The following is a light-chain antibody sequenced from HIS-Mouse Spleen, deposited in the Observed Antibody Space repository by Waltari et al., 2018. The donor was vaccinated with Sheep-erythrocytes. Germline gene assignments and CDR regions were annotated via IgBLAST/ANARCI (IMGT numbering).Light chain of an antibody. J-gene: IGLJ2*01. CDR2: QDS. CDR1: KWGDKY. V-gene: IGLV3-1*01. CDR3: QAWDSSTAV. Sequence: SYELTQPPSVSVPPGQTASTPCPGDKWGDKYACWYQKKPGQSPVLVIYQDSKRPSGIPERFSGSNSGNTATLTISGTQAMDEADYYCQAWDSSTAVFGGGTKLTVL.